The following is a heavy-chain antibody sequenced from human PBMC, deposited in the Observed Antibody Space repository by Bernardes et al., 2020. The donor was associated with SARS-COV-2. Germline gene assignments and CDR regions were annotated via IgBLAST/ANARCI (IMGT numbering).Heavy chain of an antibody. CDR2: IYYSGST. D-gene: IGHD2-15*01. J-gene: IGHJ4*02. Sequence: SETLSLTCTVSGGSIRSSYWSWIRQHPGPGLEWIGYIYYSGSTNYNPSLKSRVTISVDTSKNQFSLKLSSVTAADTAVYYCARLGLGYCSGGSCYSGLDYWGQGTLVTVSS. V-gene: IGHV4-59*01. CDR3: ARLGLGYCSGGSCYSGLDY. CDR1: GGSIRSSY.